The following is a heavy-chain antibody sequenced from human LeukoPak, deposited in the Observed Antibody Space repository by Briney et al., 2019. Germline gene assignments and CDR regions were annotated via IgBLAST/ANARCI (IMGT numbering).Heavy chain of an antibody. CDR2: INHSGST. Sequence: PSETLSLTCAVYGGSFSGYYWSWIRQPPGKGLEWIGEINHSGSTNYNPSLKSRVTISVDTSKNQLSLKLSSVTAADTAVYYCARRAASKYYYGSGSYYNDYWGQGTLVTVSS. CDR1: GGSFSGYY. J-gene: IGHJ4*02. CDR3: ARRAASKYYYGSGSYYNDY. D-gene: IGHD3-10*01. V-gene: IGHV4-34*01.